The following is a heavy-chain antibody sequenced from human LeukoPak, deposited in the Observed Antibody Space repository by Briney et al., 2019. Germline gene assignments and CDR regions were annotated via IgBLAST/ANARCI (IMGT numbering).Heavy chain of an antibody. CDR1: GYTFTGYY. CDR2: INPNSGGT. CDR3: ARDRSSGSQLRPVYGMDV. J-gene: IGHJ6*02. D-gene: IGHD1-26*01. Sequence: ASVKVSCKASGYTFTGYYMHWVRQAPGQGLEWMGWINPNSGGTNYAQKFQGRVTMTRDTSISTAYMELSRLRSDDTAVYYCARDRSSGSQLRPVYGMDVWGQGTTVTVSS. V-gene: IGHV1-2*02.